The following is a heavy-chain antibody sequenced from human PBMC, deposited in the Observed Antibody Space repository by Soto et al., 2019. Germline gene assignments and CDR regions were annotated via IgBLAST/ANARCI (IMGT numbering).Heavy chain of an antibody. V-gene: IGHV4-34*01. D-gene: IGHD2-21*01. Sequence: QVQLQRWGAGLLKPSETLSLTCAVYGGSFSGFYWSWVRQPPGKGLEWIGEINHSGSINQNVSLKSRVTISVDTSRNQFSLKLTSVTAADTAVYYCARIPSRHFYYYDGMDVWGQGTTVTVSS. CDR1: GGSFSGFY. CDR3: ARIPSRHFYYYDGMDV. J-gene: IGHJ6*02. CDR2: INHSGSI.